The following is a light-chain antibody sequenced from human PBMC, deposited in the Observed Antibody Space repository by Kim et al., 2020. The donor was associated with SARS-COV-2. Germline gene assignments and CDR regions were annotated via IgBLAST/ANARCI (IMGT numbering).Light chain of an antibody. CDR2: EDR. CDR3: QVWYSDAFYV. V-gene: IGLV3-1*01. CDR1: KLGDKY. J-gene: IGLJ1*01. Sequence: SYELTQPPSVSVSPGQTATITCSGDKLGDKYVCWYQQKAGQSPVLVIYEDRKRPSGIPERFSGSNSGNTATLTISGTQGMDEADYYCQVWYSDAFYVFGTGTKVTVL.